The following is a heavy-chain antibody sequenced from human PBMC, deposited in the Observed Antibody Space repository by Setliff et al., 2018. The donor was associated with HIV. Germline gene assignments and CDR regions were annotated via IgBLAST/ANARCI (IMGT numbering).Heavy chain of an antibody. Sequence: SETLSLTCTVSGGSISSYYWSWIRQPPGKGLECIGYIYYSGSTNYNPSLKSRLTISVDTSKNQFSLKLSSVTAADTAVYFCARVTTMVGYFDYWGQGTLVTSPQ. CDR2: IYYSGST. D-gene: IGHD5-18*01. CDR3: ARVTTMVGYFDY. V-gene: IGHV4-59*01. J-gene: IGHJ4*02. CDR1: GGSISSYY.